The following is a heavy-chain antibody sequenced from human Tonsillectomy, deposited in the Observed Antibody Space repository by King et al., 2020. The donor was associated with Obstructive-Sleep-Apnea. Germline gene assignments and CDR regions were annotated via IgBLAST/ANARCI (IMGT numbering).Heavy chain of an antibody. CDR2: ISSSGSTI. D-gene: IGHD3-9*01. V-gene: IGHV3-11*01. CDR3: AGESSLRYFDLLPSYGMDV. CDR1: GFTFSDYY. Sequence: QVQLVESGGGLVKPGGSLRLSCAASGFTFSDYYMSWLRQAPGKGLEWVSYISSSGSTIYYADSVKGRFTISRDNAKNSLYLQMNSLRAEDTAVYYCAGESSLRYFDLLPSYGMDVWAKGPRSPSP. J-gene: IGHJ6*02.